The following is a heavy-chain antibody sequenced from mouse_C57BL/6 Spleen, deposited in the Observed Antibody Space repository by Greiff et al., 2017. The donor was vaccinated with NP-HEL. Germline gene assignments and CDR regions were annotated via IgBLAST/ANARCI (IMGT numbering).Heavy chain of an antibody. CDR1: GYTFTDYY. J-gene: IGHJ2*01. D-gene: IGHD2-1*01. V-gene: IGHV1-76*01. CDR3: ARSLYYGNSYYFDY. Sequence: VQLQQSGAELVRPGASVKLSCKASGYTFTDYYINWVKQRPGQGLEWIARIYPGSGNTYYNEKFKGKATLTAEKSSSTAYMQLSSLTSEDSAVYFCARSLYYGNSYYFDYWGQGTTLTVSS. CDR2: IYPGSGNT.